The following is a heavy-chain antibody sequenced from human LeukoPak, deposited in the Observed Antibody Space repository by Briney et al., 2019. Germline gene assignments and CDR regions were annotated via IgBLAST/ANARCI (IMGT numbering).Heavy chain of an antibody. CDR3: ARDSPDIVATIEAFDI. CDR1: GFTFSSYS. Sequence: PGGSLRLSCAASGFTFSSYSMNWVRRAPGKGLEWVSSISSSSSYIYYADSVKGRFTISRDNAKNSLYLQMNSLRAEDTAVYYGARDSPDIVATIEAFDIWGQGTMVTVSS. V-gene: IGHV3-21*01. D-gene: IGHD5-12*01. J-gene: IGHJ3*02. CDR2: ISSSSSYI.